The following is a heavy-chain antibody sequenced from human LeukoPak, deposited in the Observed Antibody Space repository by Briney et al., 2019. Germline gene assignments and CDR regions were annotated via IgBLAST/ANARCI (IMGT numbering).Heavy chain of an antibody. J-gene: IGHJ3*02. Sequence: PGGSLRLSREASGFTFSSYGMHWVRQAPGKGLEWVAFIRYDGSNKYYADSVKGRFTISRDNSKNTLYLQMNSLRAEDTAVYYCARPRSGAFDIWGQGTMVTVSS. CDR2: IRYDGSNK. CDR3: ARPRSGAFDI. D-gene: IGHD1-14*01. V-gene: IGHV3-30*02. CDR1: GFTFSSYG.